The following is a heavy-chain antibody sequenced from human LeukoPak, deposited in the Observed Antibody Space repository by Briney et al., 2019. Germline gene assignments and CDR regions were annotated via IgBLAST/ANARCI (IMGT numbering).Heavy chain of an antibody. CDR1: GFTFDDYA. CDR2: ISWNSGSI. CDR3: AKDPEGYFDY. J-gene: IGHJ4*02. V-gene: IGHV3-9*03. Sequence: GGSLRLSCAASGFTFDDYAMHWVRQAPGKGLEWVSGISWNSGSIGYADSVKGRFTISRDNAKNSLYLQMNSLRAEDMALYYCAKDPEGYFDYWGQGTLVTVSS.